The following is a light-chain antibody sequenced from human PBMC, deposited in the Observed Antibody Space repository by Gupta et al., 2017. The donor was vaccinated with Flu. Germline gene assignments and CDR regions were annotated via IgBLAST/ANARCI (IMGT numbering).Light chain of an antibody. CDR2: QDS. V-gene: IGLV3-1*01. CDR1: KLEDKY. J-gene: IGLJ2*01. Sequence: SYELTQPPSVSVSPGQTANITCSGDKLEDKYACWYQQKPGKSPERVIYQDSRRPAGLPSRFACSTSGTNTHLTISGAEAFYYAAYYDQVSDSIVFGGGTNLTVL. CDR3: QVSDSIV.